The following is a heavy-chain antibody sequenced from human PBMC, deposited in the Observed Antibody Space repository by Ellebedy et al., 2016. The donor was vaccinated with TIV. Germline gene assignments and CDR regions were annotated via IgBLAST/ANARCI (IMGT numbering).Heavy chain of an antibody. V-gene: IGHV3-21*01. CDR2: ITSSSNFI. CDR1: GGSITSDY. D-gene: IGHD2-21*02. Sequence: ETLSLXCYVSGGSITSDYWNWIRRPPGKGLEWVSSITSSSNFIYYADSVRGRFTISRDNAKNSLYLQMDSLRAEDTAVYYCARKLGVTAFDYWGQGTLVTVSS. J-gene: IGHJ4*02. CDR3: ARKLGVTAFDY.